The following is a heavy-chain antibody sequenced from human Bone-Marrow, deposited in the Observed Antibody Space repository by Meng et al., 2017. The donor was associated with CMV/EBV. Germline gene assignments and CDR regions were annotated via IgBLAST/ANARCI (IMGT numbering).Heavy chain of an antibody. CDR2: IRSKANTYAT. J-gene: IGHJ4*02. CDR1: FTVSDSA. Sequence: FTVSDSAMHWVRQASGKGLEWVGRIRSKANTYATAYAASVKGRFTISRDDSKNTAYLQMNSLKTEDTAVYYCTRVDNSGYYEYYFDYWGQGTLVTVSS. V-gene: IGHV3-73*01. D-gene: IGHD3-22*01. CDR3: TRVDNSGYYEYYFDY.